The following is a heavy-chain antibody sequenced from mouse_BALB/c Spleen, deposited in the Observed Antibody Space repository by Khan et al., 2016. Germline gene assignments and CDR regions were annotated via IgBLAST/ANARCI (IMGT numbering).Heavy chain of an antibody. V-gene: IGHV3-6*02. J-gene: IGHJ3*01. D-gene: IGHD1-1*01. CDR3: AIYYYGSSFAY. Sequence: EVQLQESGPGLVKPSQSLSLTCSVTGYSITSGYYWNWIRQFPGNKLEWMGYISYDGSNNYNPSLKNRISITRDTSKNQFFLKLNSVTTEETSTYYCAIYYYGSSFAYWGQGTLVTVSA. CDR1: GYSITSGYY. CDR2: ISYDGSN.